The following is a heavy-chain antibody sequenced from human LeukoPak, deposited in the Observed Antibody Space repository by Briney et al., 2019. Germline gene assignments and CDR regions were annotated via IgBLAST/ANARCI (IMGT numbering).Heavy chain of an antibody. J-gene: IGHJ6*02. D-gene: IGHD5-12*01. Sequence: AASVTVSCTASGYTFTTYGISWVRQAPGQGLQWMGWISAYNGNTNYAQKLQDRVTMTTDTSTSTAYMELRSLRSDDTAVYYCAREGQWLVSYYYYGMDVWGQGTTVTVSS. CDR2: ISAYNGNT. CDR1: GYTFTTYG. V-gene: IGHV1-18*01. CDR3: AREGQWLVSYYYYGMDV.